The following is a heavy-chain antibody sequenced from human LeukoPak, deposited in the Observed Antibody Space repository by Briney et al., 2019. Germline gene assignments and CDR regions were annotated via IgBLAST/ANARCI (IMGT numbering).Heavy chain of an antibody. CDR1: GDSVSSNTAA. J-gene: IGHJ5*02. Sequence: SQTLSLTCAISGDSVSSNTAAWNWIRQSPSRGLEWLGRTYYRSKWCNDYAPSVKSRIIISPDTSKNQFSLHLNSVTPEDTAVYYCARRLTQYDCFDPWGQGILVTVSS. CDR2: TYYRSKWCN. V-gene: IGHV6-1*01. D-gene: IGHD2-2*01. CDR3: ARRLTQYDCFDP.